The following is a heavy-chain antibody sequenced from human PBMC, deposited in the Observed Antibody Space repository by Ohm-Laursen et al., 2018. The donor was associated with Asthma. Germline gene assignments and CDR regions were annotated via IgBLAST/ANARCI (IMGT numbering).Heavy chain of an antibody. CDR3: AHDVVVVAAHYNYYGMDV. D-gene: IGHD2-15*01. J-gene: IGHJ6*02. CDR2: IYWDDDK. Sequence: TQTLTLTCTFSGFSLSTSGVGVGWIRQPPGKALEWLALIYWDDDKRYSPSLKSRLTITKDTSKNQVVLTMTNMDPVDTATYYCAHDVVVVAAHYNYYGMDVWGQGTTVTVSS. CDR1: GFSLSTSGVG. V-gene: IGHV2-5*02.